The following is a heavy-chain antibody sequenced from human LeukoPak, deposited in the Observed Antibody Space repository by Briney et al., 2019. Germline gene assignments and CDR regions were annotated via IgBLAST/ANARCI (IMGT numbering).Heavy chain of an antibody. CDR3: ARDDYGDCYTY. CDR1: GYSFTGYY. Sequence: ASVKVSCKASGYSFTGYYIHWVRQAPGQGLEWMGWINPNSGGTNYAQKFQGGGTMTRDTSISTAYMELRRLKSDDTAVYYCARDDYGDCYTYWGQGTLVTVSS. CDR2: INPNSGGT. V-gene: IGHV1-2*02. D-gene: IGHD4-17*01. J-gene: IGHJ4*02.